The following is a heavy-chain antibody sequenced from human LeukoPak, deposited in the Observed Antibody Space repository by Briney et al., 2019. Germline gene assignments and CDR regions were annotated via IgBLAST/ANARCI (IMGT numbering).Heavy chain of an antibody. CDR1: GFTFGDYA. V-gene: IGHV3-49*04. CDR3: AKSGYNRFDY. Sequence: GRSLRLSCTASGFTFGDYAMSWVRQAPGKGLEWVGFIRSKAYGGTTEYAASVKGRFTISRDDSKSIAYLQMNSLRADDTAVYFCAKSGYNRFDYWGQGTLVTVSS. D-gene: IGHD5-24*01. CDR2: IRSKAYGGTT. J-gene: IGHJ4*02.